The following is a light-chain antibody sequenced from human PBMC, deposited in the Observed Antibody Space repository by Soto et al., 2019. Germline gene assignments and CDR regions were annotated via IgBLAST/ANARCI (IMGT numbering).Light chain of an antibody. CDR3: QQYNSYQWT. J-gene: IGKJ1*01. V-gene: IGKV1-17*01. CDR1: QGIRND. Sequence: DIQITQSPSSLSASVGDTVTITCRASQGIRNDLGWYQQKPGKAPKLLIYDASSLESGVPSRFSGSGSGTEFTLTISSLQPDDFATYYCQQYNSYQWTFGQGTKVDI. CDR2: DAS.